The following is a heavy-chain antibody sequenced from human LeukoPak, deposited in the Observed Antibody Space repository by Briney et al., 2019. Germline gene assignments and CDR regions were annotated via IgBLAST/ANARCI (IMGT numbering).Heavy chain of an antibody. CDR1: GGSISSGSYY. CDR3: ARGDVLRNFDWFGSLDP. CDR2: IYYSGST. V-gene: IGHV4-61*01. D-gene: IGHD3-9*01. J-gene: IGHJ5*02. Sequence: SPSETLSLTCTVSGGSISSGSYYWSWIRQPPGKGLEWIGYIYYSGSTNYNPSLKSRITMSVDTSKNQFSLKLSSVTAADTAVYYCARGDVLRNFDWFGSLDPWGQGTLVTVSS.